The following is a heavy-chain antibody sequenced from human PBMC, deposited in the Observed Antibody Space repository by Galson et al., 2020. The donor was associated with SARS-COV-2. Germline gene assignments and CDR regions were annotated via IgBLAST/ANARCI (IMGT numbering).Heavy chain of an antibody. J-gene: IGHJ4*01. CDR1: GFSFGNSY. CDR2: ISSRNNTI. D-gene: IGHD6-19*01. Sequence: GGSLRLSCTGSGFSFGNSYMSWVRQAPGKGLEWIAYISSRNNTIYYAASVKGRFTTSRDNDRRSLFLQMDSLRVDDTAVYYCARGKQWLAFDSWGHGTLVTVSS. CDR3: ARGKQWLAFDS. V-gene: IGHV3-11*01.